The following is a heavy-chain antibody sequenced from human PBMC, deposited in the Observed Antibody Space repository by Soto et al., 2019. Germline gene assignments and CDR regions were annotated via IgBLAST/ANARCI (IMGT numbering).Heavy chain of an antibody. CDR3: AREDYYDTGYYVV. CDR1: GGSVSNSNW. D-gene: IGHD3-9*01. CDR2: IYHTGTT. V-gene: IGHV4-4*02. J-gene: IGHJ4*02. Sequence: SETLSLTCVFSGGSVSNSNWWSWVRQPPGKGLEWIGEIYHTGTTNYNPSLKSRVTMSVDKSKNHFSLNLTSVTAADTALYYCAREDYYDTGYYVVWGQGTQVTVSS.